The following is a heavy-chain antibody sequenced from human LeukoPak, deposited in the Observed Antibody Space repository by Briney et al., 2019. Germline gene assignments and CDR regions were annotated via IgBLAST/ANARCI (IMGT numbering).Heavy chain of an antibody. J-gene: IGHJ6*02. CDR1: GGSISSCSYN. CDR3: AREPPRGVIRDYYYYYGMDV. Sequence: SQTLSLTCTVSGGSISSCSYNWSWIRPPAGKGLEWIGRIYTSGSTNYNPSLKSRVTISVDTSKNQFSLKLSSVTAADTAVYYCAREPPRGVIRDYYYYYGMDVWGQGTTVTVSS. D-gene: IGHD3-10*01. V-gene: IGHV4-61*02. CDR2: IYTSGST.